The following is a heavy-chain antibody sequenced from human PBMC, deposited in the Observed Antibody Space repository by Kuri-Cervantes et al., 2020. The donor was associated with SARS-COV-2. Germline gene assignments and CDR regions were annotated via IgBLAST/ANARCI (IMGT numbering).Heavy chain of an antibody. Sequence: SQTLSLTCAVYGGSFSGYYWSWIRQPPGKGLEWIGEINHSGSTNYNPSLKSRVTISVDTSKNQFSLKLSSVTAADTAVYYCARPNCSGGSCYLAFDIWGQGTLAT. D-gene: IGHD2-15*01. J-gene: IGHJ3*02. V-gene: IGHV4-34*01. CDR1: GGSFSGYY. CDR3: ARPNCSGGSCYLAFDI. CDR2: INHSGST.